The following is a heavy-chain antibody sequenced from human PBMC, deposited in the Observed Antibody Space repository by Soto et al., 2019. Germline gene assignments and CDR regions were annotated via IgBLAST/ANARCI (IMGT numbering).Heavy chain of an antibody. Sequence: GGSLRISCAASGFTFSSYGMHWVRQAPGKGLEWVAVISYDGSNKYYADSVKGRFTISRDNSKNTLYLQMNSLRAEDMAVYYCARRIPFGYGMDVWGQGTTVTVSS. V-gene: IGHV3-30*03. D-gene: IGHD2-21*01. CDR2: ISYDGSNK. CDR3: ARRIPFGYGMDV. CDR1: GFTFSSYG. J-gene: IGHJ6*02.